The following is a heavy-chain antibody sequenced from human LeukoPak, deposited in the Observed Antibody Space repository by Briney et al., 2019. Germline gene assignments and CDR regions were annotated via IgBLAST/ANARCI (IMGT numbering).Heavy chain of an antibody. CDR2: ISYDGSKK. CDR3: AKESLDTEQRNYNYYGMDV. CDR1: GFTLRYYG. Sequence: GGSLRLSCAASGFTLRYYGMHWVRQAPGKGLEWVAFISYDGSKKYYADSVKDRFTISRDNSRNTLYVQVNSLRAEDSAVYYCAKESLDTEQRNYNYYGMDVWGQGTTVTVSS. J-gene: IGHJ6*02. D-gene: IGHD1-1*01. V-gene: IGHV3-30*18.